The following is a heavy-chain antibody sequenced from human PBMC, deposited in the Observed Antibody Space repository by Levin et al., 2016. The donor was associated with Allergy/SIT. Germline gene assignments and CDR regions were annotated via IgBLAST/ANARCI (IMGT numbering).Heavy chain of an antibody. Sequence: GESLKISCRGSGFTLGDDAMNWFRQAPGKGLEWVGFIRSKANGGTTEYGASVRGRFTISKDDSESIAYLHMSSLKTEDTAVYFCNRWAGGQSYSRDWGRGTLVTVSS. J-gene: IGHJ4*02. CDR3: NRWAGGQSYSRD. D-gene: IGHD2-8*02. CDR1: GFTLGDDA. V-gene: IGHV3-49*03. CDR2: IRSKANGGTT.